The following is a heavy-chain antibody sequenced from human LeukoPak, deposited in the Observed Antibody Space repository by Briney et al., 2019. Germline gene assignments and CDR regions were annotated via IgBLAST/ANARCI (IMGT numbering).Heavy chain of an antibody. D-gene: IGHD1-26*01. V-gene: IGHV1-18*01. Sequence: ASVKVSCKASGYNFFTYGITWVRQAPGRGLEWMGWVSAYADNTNYVQKFQGRVTMTTDTSTSTAYMELRSLRSDDTAVYYCARDCIGCHGFDSWGQGTLVTVSS. CDR3: ARDCIGCHGFDS. CDR1: GYNFFTYG. CDR2: VSAYADNT. J-gene: IGHJ4*02.